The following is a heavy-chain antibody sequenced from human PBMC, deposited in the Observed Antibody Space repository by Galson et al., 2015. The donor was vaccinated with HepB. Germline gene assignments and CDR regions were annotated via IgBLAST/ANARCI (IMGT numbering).Heavy chain of an antibody. CDR3: ARVPFYCRGGTCYLDY. CDR1: EDTFSNYG. V-gene: IGHV1-69*06. CDR2: IFPIAGTT. Sequence: SVKVSCKASEDTFSNYGINWVRQAPGQGLEWMGGIFPIAGTTKYAQNFQGRVTIIADKSTSTVHMELSSLRSEDTAVYYCARVPFYCRGGTCYLDYWGQGTLVTGSS. D-gene: IGHD2-15*01. J-gene: IGHJ4*02.